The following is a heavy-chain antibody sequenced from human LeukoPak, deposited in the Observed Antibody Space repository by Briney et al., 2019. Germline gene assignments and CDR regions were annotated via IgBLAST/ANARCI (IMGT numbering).Heavy chain of an antibody. V-gene: IGHV1-2*02. CDR3: ARTDSGSYYGAFDI. D-gene: IGHD1-26*01. CDR1: GYTFTGYY. CDR2: INPNSGGT. Sequence: ASVKVSCKASGYTFTGYYMHWVRQAPGQGLEWMGWINPNSGGTNYAQKFQGRVTMTRDTPISTAYMELSRLRSDDTAVYYCARTDSGSYYGAFDIWGQGTMVTVSS. J-gene: IGHJ3*02.